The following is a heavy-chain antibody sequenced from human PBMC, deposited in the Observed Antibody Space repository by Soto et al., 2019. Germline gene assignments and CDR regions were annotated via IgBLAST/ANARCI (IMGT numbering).Heavy chain of an antibody. J-gene: IGHJ4*02. CDR1: GFTFSSYS. V-gene: IGHV3-21*01. CDR2: ISSSSSYI. Sequence: EVQLVESGGGLVKPGVSLRLSCAASGFTFSSYSMNWVRQAPGKGLEWVSSISSSSSYIYYADSVKGRFTISRDNAKNSLYVQMNSLRAEDTAVYYCARDLYSSSARYFDYWGQGTLVSVPS. CDR3: ARDLYSSSARYFDY. D-gene: IGHD6-6*01.